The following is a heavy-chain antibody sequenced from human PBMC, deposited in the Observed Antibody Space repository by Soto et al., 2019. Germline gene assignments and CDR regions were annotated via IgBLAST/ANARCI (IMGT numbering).Heavy chain of an antibody. CDR3: ARGPAYGDYVYYYYGMDV. D-gene: IGHD4-17*01. V-gene: IGHV1-69*06. Sequence: QVQLVQSGAEVKKPGSSVKVSCKASGGTFSSYAISWVRQAPGQGLEWMGGLIPIFGTANYAQKFQGRVTIPADKSTGTAYMELSSLRSEDTAVYYCARGPAYGDYVYYYYGMDVWVQGTTVTVSS. CDR1: GGTFSSYA. CDR2: LIPIFGTA. J-gene: IGHJ6*02.